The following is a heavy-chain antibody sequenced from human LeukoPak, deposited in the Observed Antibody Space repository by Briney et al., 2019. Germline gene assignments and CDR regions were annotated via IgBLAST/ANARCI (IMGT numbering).Heavy chain of an antibody. J-gene: IGHJ3*02. CDR2: IIPMFGTP. D-gene: IGHD5-24*01. CDR3: ARGRDGYNLKNAFDM. Sequence: SVKVSCKASGGTFSNYAITWVRQAPGQGLEWMGGIIPMFGTPNYAQQFQGRVTITTDDSTSTAYMELSSLRSEDTAVYYCARGRDGYNLKNAFDMWGQGTMVTVSS. V-gene: IGHV1-69*05. CDR1: GGTFSNYA.